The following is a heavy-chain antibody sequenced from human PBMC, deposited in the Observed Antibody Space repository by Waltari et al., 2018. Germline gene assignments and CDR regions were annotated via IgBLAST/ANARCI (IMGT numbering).Heavy chain of an antibody. V-gene: IGHV4-31*03. CDR2: IHYGGST. Sequence: QVQLQESGPGLVKPSQTLSLICTVSGGSISSRAYYWNWIRQHPGKGLEWIGYIHYGGSTYYNPSLRSRVNVSVDTSKNNVSLNLTSVTAADTAVYYCGRSYYGSYFLDYWGQGTVVTVSS. J-gene: IGHJ4*02. D-gene: IGHD1-26*01. CDR3: GRSYYGSYFLDY. CDR1: GGSISSRAYY.